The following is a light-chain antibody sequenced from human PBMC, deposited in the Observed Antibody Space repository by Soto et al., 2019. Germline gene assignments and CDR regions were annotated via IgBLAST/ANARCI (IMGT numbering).Light chain of an antibody. CDR2: GAS. CDR1: QRVSSSY. Sequence: ILLTPSPDTLSLTPGQRGTLSSSASQRVSSSYLAWYQQKPGQAPRLLIYGASSRHTGIPDRFSGSGSGTDFTLTISSLEPGDFAMYYCQQYGSSPGTFGQGTKVDIK. J-gene: IGKJ1*01. V-gene: IGKV3-20*01. CDR3: QQYGSSPGT.